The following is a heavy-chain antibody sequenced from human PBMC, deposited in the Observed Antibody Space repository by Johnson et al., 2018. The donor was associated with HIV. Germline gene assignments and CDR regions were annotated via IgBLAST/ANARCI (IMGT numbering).Heavy chain of an antibody. CDR2: IYSCGTT. CDR1: GFTVSSNF. J-gene: IGHJ3*02. V-gene: IGHV3-66*02. CDR3: ARRASNTYGAIDI. D-gene: IGHD2-8*01. Sequence: VQLVESGGDLVQPGGSLRLSCAASGFTVSSNFMTWVRQAPGKGLEWVSVIYSCGTTLYADSVKGRFTISRDTSKNTLSLQLNSLRPDDTAVYYCARRASNTYGAIDIWGQGTVVTVSS.